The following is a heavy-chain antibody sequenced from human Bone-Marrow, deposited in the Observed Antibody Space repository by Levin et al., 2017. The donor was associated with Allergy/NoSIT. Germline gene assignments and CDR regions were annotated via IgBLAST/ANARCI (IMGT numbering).Heavy chain of an antibody. D-gene: IGHD1-26*01. V-gene: IGHV1-69*13. CDR2: IVPFYGTT. CDR3: ARDKPGIVGSSEAFDI. CDR1: GGTFSTDG. J-gene: IGHJ3*02. Sequence: SVKVSCKASGGTFSTDGITWVRQAPGQGLEWMGAIVPFYGTTTYSQKFRGRITITAHASTSTVYMELSSLRSEDTAMYYCARDKPGIVGSSEAFDIWGQGTMVTVSS.